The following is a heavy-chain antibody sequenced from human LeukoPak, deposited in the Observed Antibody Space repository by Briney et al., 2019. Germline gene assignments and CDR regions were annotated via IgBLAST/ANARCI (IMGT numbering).Heavy chain of an antibody. D-gene: IGHD6-13*01. CDR1: GYTFTDYY. Sequence: ASVKVSCKASGYTFTDYYIHWVRQAPGQGLECMGWINPKSGGTNFAQKFQGRVTMTRDTSISTAYMELSTLRSDDTAVYYCARDSSNKPFDYWGQGTLATVSS. V-gene: IGHV1-2*02. CDR2: INPKSGGT. J-gene: IGHJ4*02. CDR3: ARDSSNKPFDY.